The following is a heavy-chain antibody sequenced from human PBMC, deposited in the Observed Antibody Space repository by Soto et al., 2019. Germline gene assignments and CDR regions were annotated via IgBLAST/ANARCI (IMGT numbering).Heavy chain of an antibody. CDR1: GFTFSSYA. V-gene: IGHV3-23*01. CDR3: AKGPYSSSWPYYFDY. Sequence: PGGSLRLSCAASGFTFSSYAMSWVRQAPGKGLEWVSAISGSGGSTYYADSVKGRFTISRDNSKNSLYLQMNSLGAEDTAVYYCAKGPYSSSWPYYFDYWGQGTLGTVSS. D-gene: IGHD6-13*01. J-gene: IGHJ4*02. CDR2: ISGSGGST.